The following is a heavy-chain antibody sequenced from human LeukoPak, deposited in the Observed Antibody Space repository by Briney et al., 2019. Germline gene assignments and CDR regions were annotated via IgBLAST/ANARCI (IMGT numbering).Heavy chain of an antibody. D-gene: IGHD2-15*01. CDR2: INSDGSST. Sequence: GESLRLSCAASGFTFSSYWMHWVRQAPGKGLVWVSRINSDGSSTSYADSVKGRFTISRDNAKNTLYLQMNSLRAEDTAVYYCARDELGYCSGGSCYGGGYYYYYYGMDVWGKGTTVTVSS. CDR3: ARDELGYCSGGSCYGGGYYYYYYGMDV. CDR1: GFTFSSYW. V-gene: IGHV3-74*01. J-gene: IGHJ6*04.